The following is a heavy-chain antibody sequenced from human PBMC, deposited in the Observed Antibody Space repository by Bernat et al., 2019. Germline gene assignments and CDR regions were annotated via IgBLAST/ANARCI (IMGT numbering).Heavy chain of an antibody. V-gene: IGHV3-33*01. CDR2: IWYDGSNK. CDR1: GFTFSSYD. J-gene: IGHJ4*02. CDR3: ARDRGQLVLYYFDY. D-gene: IGHD6-6*01. Sequence: QVQLVESGGGVVQPGRSLRLSCAASGFTFSSYDMHWVRQAPGKGLERVAVIWYDGSNKYYAESVKGRFTISRDNSKNTLYLQMNSLRAEDTAVYYCARDRGQLVLYYFDYWGQGTLVTVSS.